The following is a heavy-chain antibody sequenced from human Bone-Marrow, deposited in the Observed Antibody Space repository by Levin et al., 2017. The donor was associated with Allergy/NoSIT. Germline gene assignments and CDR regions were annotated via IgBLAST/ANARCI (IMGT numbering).Heavy chain of an antibody. Sequence: GESLKISCKASGYTFTSYAMHWVRQAPGQRLEWMGWINAGNGNTKYSQKFQGRVTITRDTSASTAYMELSSLRSEDTAVYYCARSSPPYYDILTGFDYWGQGTLVTVSS. CDR3: ARSSPPYYDILTGFDY. J-gene: IGHJ4*02. D-gene: IGHD3-9*01. V-gene: IGHV1-3*01. CDR2: INAGNGNT. CDR1: GYTFTSYA.